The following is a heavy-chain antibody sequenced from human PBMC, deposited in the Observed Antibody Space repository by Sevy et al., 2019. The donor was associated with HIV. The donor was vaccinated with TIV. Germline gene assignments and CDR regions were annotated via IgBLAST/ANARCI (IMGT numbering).Heavy chain of an antibody. CDR3: AKDQGGLLWFGIDAFDI. CDR1: GFTFSSYG. J-gene: IGHJ3*02. CDR2: ISYDGGNK. Sequence: GGSLRLSCAASGFTFSSYGMHWVRQAPGKGLEWVAVISYDGGNKYYADSVKGRFTISRDNSKNTLYLQMNSLRAEDTAVYYCAKDQGGLLWFGIDAFDIWGQGTMVTVSS. D-gene: IGHD3-10*01. V-gene: IGHV3-30*18.